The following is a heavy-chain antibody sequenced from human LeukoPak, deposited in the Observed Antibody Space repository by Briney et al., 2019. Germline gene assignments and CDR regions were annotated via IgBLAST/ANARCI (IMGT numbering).Heavy chain of an antibody. CDR1: GYAITSHF. J-gene: IGHJ4*02. CDR2: IHPDGETT. V-gene: IGHV1-46*01. CDR3: AREAIAAGKNFDH. D-gene: IGHD6-25*01. Sequence: ASVKVSCKTSGYAITSHFMHWVRQAPGQGLEWVGTIHPDGETTTYGQKFQGRVTMTCDTSTSTVYMDLSSLRSEDTAVYYCAREAIAAGKNFDHWGQGTQVTVSS.